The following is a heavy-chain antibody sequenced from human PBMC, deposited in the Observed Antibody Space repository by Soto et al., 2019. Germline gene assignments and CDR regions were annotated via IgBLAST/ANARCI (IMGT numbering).Heavy chain of an antibody. CDR1: GFTFIRVS. CDR3: ARVAY. J-gene: IGHJ4*02. CDR2: ISSASSET. Sequence: WGSLRLSCEASGFTFIRVSINWVRQVPWKGLEWVASISSASSETWYADSVKGRFIISRDNAQNSLFLQMNTLRPEDSAIYYCARVAYWGPGTQVTVSS. V-gene: IGHV3-21*01.